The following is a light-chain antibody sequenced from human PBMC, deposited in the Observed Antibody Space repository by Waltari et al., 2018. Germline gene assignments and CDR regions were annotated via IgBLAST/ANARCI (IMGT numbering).Light chain of an antibody. V-gene: IGLV2-14*01. CDR3: SSYTSSSTLRV. Sequence: QSALTQPASVSGSPGQSIPLSCTGTSSYVGGYNYVSWYQQHPGNAPKLMIYDVSNRPSEVSNRFSGSKSGNTASLTISGLQAEDEADYYCSSYTSSSTLRVFGTGTKVTVL. CDR2: DVS. CDR1: SSYVGGYNY. J-gene: IGLJ1*01.